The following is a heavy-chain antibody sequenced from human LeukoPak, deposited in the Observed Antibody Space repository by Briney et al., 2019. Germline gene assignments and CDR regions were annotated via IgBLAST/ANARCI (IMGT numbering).Heavy chain of an antibody. CDR3: ARDWGSGDY. J-gene: IGHJ4*02. D-gene: IGHD3-16*01. CDR1: GFTFSSYS. Sequence: GGSLRLSCAASGFTFSSYSMNWVRQAPGKGLEWVSYISSSSTIYYADSVKGRFTISRDNAKNSLYLQMNSLRAEDTAVYYCARDWGSGDYWGQGTLVTVSS. V-gene: IGHV3-48*04. CDR2: ISSSSTI.